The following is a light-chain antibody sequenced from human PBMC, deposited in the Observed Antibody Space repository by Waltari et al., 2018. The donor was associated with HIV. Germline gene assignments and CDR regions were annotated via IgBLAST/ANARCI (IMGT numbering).Light chain of an antibody. J-gene: IGKJ2*01. Sequence: EIVLTQSPGTLSLSPRERATLSCRASQSVNSNDIAWYQQKPGQAPRLHIYGASSRATGIPDRFSGSGSVTDFTLTISRLEPEDFAVYYCQQYGSSPDTFGQGTKLEI. V-gene: IGKV3-20*01. CDR2: GAS. CDR3: QQYGSSPDT. CDR1: QSVNSND.